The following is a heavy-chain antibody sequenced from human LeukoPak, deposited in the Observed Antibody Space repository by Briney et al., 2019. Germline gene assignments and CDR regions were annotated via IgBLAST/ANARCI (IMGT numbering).Heavy chain of an antibody. CDR3: AGQGYDFWSGYRYYFDY. Sequence: KPSETLSLTCAVSGYSISSSSYYWSWIRQPAGRGLEWIGRIYTSGSTNYNPSLKSRVTISVDTSKNQFSLKLSSVTAADTAVYYCAGQGYDFWSGYRYYFDYWGQGTLVTVSS. D-gene: IGHD3-3*01. J-gene: IGHJ4*02. CDR2: IYTSGST. CDR1: GYSISSSSYY. V-gene: IGHV4-61*02.